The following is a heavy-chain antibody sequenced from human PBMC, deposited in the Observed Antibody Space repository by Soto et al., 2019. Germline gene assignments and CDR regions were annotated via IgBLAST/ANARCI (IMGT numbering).Heavy chain of an antibody. CDR2: INWKSDI. CDR3: AKDRWIQLWPHFDY. D-gene: IGHD5-18*01. V-gene: IGHV3-9*01. Sequence: SLRLSCAVSGFTFDDNAMHWVRQAPEKGLEWVSGINWKSDIGYADSVKGRFTISRDNSKNTLYLQMNSLRAEDTAVYYCAKDRWIQLWPHFDYWGQGTLVTVSS. CDR1: GFTFDDNA. J-gene: IGHJ4*02.